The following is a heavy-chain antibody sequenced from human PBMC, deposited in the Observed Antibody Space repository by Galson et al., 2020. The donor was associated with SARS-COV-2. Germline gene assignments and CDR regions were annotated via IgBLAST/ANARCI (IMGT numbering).Heavy chain of an antibody. CDR1: GFTFSSYS. J-gene: IGHJ4*02. CDR2: ITGSSRYM. D-gene: IGHD2-21*01. CDR3: ARDKGIMFISEYFDY. V-gene: IGHV3-21*01. Sequence: GESPKISCAASGFTFSSYSMNWFRQAPGKGLEWVSSITGSSRYMYYADPVKGRFTISRDNAKNSLYLQIDSLRADDTAVYYCARDKGIMFISEYFDYWGQGTLVAVSS.